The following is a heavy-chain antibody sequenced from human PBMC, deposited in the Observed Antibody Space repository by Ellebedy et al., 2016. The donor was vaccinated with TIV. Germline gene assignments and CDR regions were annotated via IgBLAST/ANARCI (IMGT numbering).Heavy chain of an antibody. J-gene: IGHJ4*02. CDR2: INHSGST. D-gene: IGHD3-10*01. Sequence: MPSETLSLTCAVYGGSFSGYYWSWIRQPPGKGLEWIGEINHSGSTNYNPSLKSRVTISVDTSKNQLSLKLSSVTAADTAVYYCAREVRGCFDYWGQGTLVTVSS. V-gene: IGHV4-34*01. CDR1: GGSFSGYY. CDR3: AREVRGCFDY.